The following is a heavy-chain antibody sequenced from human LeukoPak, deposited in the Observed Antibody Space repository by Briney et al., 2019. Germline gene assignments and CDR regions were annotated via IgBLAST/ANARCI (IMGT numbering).Heavy chain of an antibody. CDR1: GGTFSRYA. J-gene: IGHJ5*02. D-gene: IGHD6-13*01. Sequence: SVTVSCKASGGTFSRYAISWVRQAPGQGLEWMGGIIPIFGTANYAQKFQGRVTINADESTSTAYMELSSLRSEDTAVYYCAREARIAAAGPPDWFDPWGQGTLVTVSS. CDR2: IIPIFGTA. V-gene: IGHV1-69*13. CDR3: AREARIAAAGPPDWFDP.